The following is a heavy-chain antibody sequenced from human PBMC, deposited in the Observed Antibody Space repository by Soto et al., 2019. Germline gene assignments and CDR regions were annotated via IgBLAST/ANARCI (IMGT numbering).Heavy chain of an antibody. CDR1: GYTFSSYG. D-gene: IGHD6-13*01. Sequence: QIQLVQSGGEVRTPGASVKGSCKASGYTFSSYGITWVRQAPGQGLEWLGWINPSSGETNYAQKFQGRVNVTTDTSTTTGYMELRNLTFDDTAVYYCARDWYPRFDPWGQGTLVTVSS. V-gene: IGHV1-18*01. CDR3: ARDWYPRFDP. J-gene: IGHJ5*02. CDR2: INPSSGET.